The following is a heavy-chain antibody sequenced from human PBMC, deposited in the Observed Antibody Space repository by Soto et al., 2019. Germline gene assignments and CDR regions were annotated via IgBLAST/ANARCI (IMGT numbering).Heavy chain of an antibody. Sequence: GESLKISCKGSGYSFTSYWIGWVRQMPGKGLEWMGIIYPGDSDTRYSPSFQGQVTISADKSISTAYLQWSSLRASDTAMYYCARRDYGPPIPHCGMDVWGQGTTVTAP. D-gene: IGHD4-17*01. CDR2: IYPGDSDT. V-gene: IGHV5-51*01. CDR1: GYSFTSYW. J-gene: IGHJ6*02. CDR3: ARRDYGPPIPHCGMDV.